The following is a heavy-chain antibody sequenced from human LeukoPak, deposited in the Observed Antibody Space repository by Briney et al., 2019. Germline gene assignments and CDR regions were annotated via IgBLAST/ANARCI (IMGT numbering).Heavy chain of an antibody. CDR2: IRYEGSDK. D-gene: IGHD6-6*01. CDR3: AKDRQLSRSSPYYYYMDV. Sequence: GGSLRLSRAASGFTFSNYGIHWVRQAPGKGLEWVAFIRYEGSDKYYAGSVKGRFTISRDNSKNTLYLQMNSLTAEDTAVYYCAKDRQLSRSSPYYYYMDVWGRGPTVTVSS. J-gene: IGHJ6*03. V-gene: IGHV3-30*02. CDR1: GFTFSNYG.